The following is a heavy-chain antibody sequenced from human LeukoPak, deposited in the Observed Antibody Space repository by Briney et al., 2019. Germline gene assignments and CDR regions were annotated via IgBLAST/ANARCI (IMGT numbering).Heavy chain of an antibody. CDR2: IWYDGSNK. CDR3: AREGPRGNSQFDY. Sequence: GGSLRLSCAASGFTFSSYAMHWVRQAPGKGLEWVALIWYDGSNKYYTDSVKGRFTISRDNSKNTLYLGMNSLRAEDTAIYYCAREGPRGNSQFDYWGQGTLVTVSS. CDR1: GFTFSSYA. D-gene: IGHD2/OR15-2a*01. J-gene: IGHJ4*02. V-gene: IGHV3-33*08.